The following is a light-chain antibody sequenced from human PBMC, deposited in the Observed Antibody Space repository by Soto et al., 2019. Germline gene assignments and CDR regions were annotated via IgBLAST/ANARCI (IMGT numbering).Light chain of an antibody. CDR2: GVT. CDR1: SSDVGGYNY. J-gene: IGLJ1*01. Sequence: QSVLTQPASVSGSPGQSITISCTGTSSDVGGYNYVSWYQQHPGIAPKLLIYGVTNRPSGVSTRFSGSKSGNTASLTISGLQAEDEADYHCSSYTSASTLLYVFGTGTKLTVL. CDR3: SSYTSASTLLYV. V-gene: IGLV2-14*01.